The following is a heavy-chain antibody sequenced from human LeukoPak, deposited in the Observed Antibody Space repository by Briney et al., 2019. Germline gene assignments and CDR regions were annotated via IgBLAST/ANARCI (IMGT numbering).Heavy chain of an antibody. Sequence: PGGSLRLSCAASGFTFSDYYMSWIRQAPGKGLEWVSYISSSSSYTNYTHSVKGRFTISRDNAKNALYLQMNSLRAEDTAVYYCARERVRYSYGTGFDYWGQGTLVTVSS. D-gene: IGHD5-18*01. CDR3: ARERVRYSYGTGFDY. V-gene: IGHV3-11*06. J-gene: IGHJ4*02. CDR1: GFTFSDYY. CDR2: ISSSSSYT.